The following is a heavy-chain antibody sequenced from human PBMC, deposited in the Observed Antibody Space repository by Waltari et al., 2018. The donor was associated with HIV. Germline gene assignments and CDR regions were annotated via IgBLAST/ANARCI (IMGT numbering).Heavy chain of an antibody. CDR3: AREGGSSSYDY. D-gene: IGHD2-15*01. V-gene: IGHV4-31*03. Sequence: QVQLQESGPGLVQPSQTLSLTCTVSGGSIRSYGYYWSWIRQYPGKGLEWIGYISNSGSTYYNPSLKSRVTISVDTSKNQFSLKLSSVTAADTAVYYCAREGGSSSYDYWGQGTLVTVSP. CDR2: ISNSGST. CDR1: GGSIRSYGYY. J-gene: IGHJ4*02.